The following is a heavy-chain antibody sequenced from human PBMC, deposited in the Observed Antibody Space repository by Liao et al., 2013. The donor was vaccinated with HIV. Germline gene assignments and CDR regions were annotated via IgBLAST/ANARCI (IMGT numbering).Heavy chain of an antibody. CDR3: AREDTAMVRDYYYYYMDV. CDR2: IYSTGST. D-gene: IGHD5-18*01. J-gene: IGHJ6*03. V-gene: IGHV4-4*07. CDR1: GGSISNYY. Sequence: QVQLQESGPGLVKPSETLSLICTVSGGSISNYYWTWIRQPAGKGLEWIGRIYSTGSTNYNPSLKSRVTMSVDTSKNHFSLKLSSVTAADTAVYYCAREDTAMVRDYYYYYMDVWGKGTTVTVSS.